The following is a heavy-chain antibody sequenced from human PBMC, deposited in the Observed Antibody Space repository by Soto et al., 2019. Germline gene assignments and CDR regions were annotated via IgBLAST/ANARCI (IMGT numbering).Heavy chain of an antibody. Sequence: EVQLLESGGGLVRPGGSLRLSCAASAFTFSNYAMNWVRQAPGKGLEWVSVISGSGGSTNYADSVKGRFTISRDNSKNTLYLQMNSLRAEDTGVYYCAKDQDVRMVGPFDYWGQGTLVTVSS. J-gene: IGHJ4*02. CDR1: AFTFSNYA. V-gene: IGHV3-23*01. CDR2: ISGSGGST. CDR3: AKDQDVRMVGPFDY. D-gene: IGHD2-15*01.